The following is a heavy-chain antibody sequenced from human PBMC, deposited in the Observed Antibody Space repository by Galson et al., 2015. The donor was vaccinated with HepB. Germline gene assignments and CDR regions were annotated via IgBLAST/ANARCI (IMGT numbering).Heavy chain of an antibody. CDR2: IIPIFGTA. V-gene: IGHV1-69*13. CDR1: GGTFSSYA. J-gene: IGHJ5*02. Sequence: SVKVSCKASGGTFSSYAISWVRQAPGQGLEWMGGIIPIFGTANYAQKFQGRITITADESTSTAYMELSSLRSEDTAVYYCARGYSSGWMEGFDPWGQGTLVTVSS. CDR3: ARGYSSGWMEGFDP. D-gene: IGHD6-19*01.